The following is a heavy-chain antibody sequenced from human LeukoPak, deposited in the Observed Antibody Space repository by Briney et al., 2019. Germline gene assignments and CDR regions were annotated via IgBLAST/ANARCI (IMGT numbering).Heavy chain of an antibody. CDR2: ITSTSGTI. J-gene: IGHJ4*02. D-gene: IGHD4/OR15-4a*01. V-gene: IGHV3-48*02. CDR1: GFTFSTYS. CDR3: ARVRGGNYQALNFDY. Sequence: GGSLRLSCAASGFTFSTYSMNWVRQAPGKGLEWLSYITSTSGTIYYADSVKGRFTISRDNAKNSLYLQMNSLRDEDTAVYYCARVRGGNYQALNFDYWGQGTLVTVS.